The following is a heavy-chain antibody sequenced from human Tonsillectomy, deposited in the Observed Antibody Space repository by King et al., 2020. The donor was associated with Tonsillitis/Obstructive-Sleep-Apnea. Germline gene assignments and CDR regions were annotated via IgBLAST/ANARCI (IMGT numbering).Heavy chain of an antibody. V-gene: IGHV3-49*04. CDR3: TREAWGGRPTQIDY. D-gene: IGHD1-26*01. J-gene: IGHJ4*02. CDR1: GFTFGDYA. CDR2: IRSKADSGTT. Sequence: VQLVESGGGLVQPGRSLRLSCTTSGFTFGDYAMSWVRQAPGKGLEWVGLIRSKADSGTTEYAASVKGRFMISREDSKSVAYLQMNSLKTEDTAVYYCTREAWGGRPTQIDYWGQGTLVTVSS.